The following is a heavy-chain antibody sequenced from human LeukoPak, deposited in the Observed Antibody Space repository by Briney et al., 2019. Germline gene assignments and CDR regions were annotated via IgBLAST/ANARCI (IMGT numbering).Heavy chain of an antibody. CDR1: GFTVSSNY. J-gene: IGHJ4*02. CDR2: ISSVGST. Sequence: GGSLRLSCAASGFTVSSNYMSWVRQAPGKGLEWVSLISSVGSTYYADSVKGRFTIFRDNSKNTLYLQMNSLRADDTAVYYCARSGSHDYWGQGTLVTVSS. D-gene: IGHD1-26*01. CDR3: ARSGSHDY. V-gene: IGHV3-53*01.